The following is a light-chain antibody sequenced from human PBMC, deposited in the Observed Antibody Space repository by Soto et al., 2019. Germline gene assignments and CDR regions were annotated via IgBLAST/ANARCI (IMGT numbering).Light chain of an antibody. CDR1: QSISSN. J-gene: IGKJ1*01. V-gene: IGKV3-20*01. CDR3: QQDGSSPWP. CDR2: GAS. Sequence: EIKLTQSPSTLSLTQGERAALXCGASQSISSNLVWYQQKAGQAPRLLIYGASSRATGIPDRFSGSGSGTDFTLTISRLEPEDFAVYYCQQDGSSPWPFGQGTKVDIK.